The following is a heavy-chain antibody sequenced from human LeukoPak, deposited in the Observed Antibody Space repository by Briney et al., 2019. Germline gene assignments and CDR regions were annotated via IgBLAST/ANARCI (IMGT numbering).Heavy chain of an antibody. Sequence: SETLSLTCAVYGGSFSGYYWSWLRQPPGKGLEWIGEINHSGSTNYNPSLKSRVTISVDTSKNQFSLKLSSVTAADTAVYYCARGDCSGGSCYLHYYYYGMDVWGQGTTVTVSS. J-gene: IGHJ6*02. V-gene: IGHV4-34*01. CDR1: GGSFSGYY. CDR2: INHSGST. D-gene: IGHD2-15*01. CDR3: ARGDCSGGSCYLHYYYYGMDV.